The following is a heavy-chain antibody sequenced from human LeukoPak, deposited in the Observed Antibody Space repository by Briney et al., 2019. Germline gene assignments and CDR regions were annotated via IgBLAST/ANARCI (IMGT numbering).Heavy chain of an antibody. CDR2: IIPIFGTA. CDR3: ATGKLFSGSYYPPSYYYGMDV. Sequence: ASVKVSCKASGGTFSSYAISWVRQAPGQGLEWMGGIIPIFGTANYAQKFQGRVTMTEDTSTDTAYMELSSLRSEDTAVYYCATGKLFSGSYYPPSYYYGMDVWGQGTTVTVSS. J-gene: IGHJ6*02. D-gene: IGHD1-26*01. CDR1: GGTFSSYA. V-gene: IGHV1-69*06.